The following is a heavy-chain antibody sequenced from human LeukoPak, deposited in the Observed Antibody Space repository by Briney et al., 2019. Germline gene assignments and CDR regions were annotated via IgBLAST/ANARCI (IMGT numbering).Heavy chain of an antibody. V-gene: IGHV1-8*01. CDR3: ARALPLAAHSSSYLNY. D-gene: IGHD6-6*01. Sequence: ASVKVSCKASGYTFTSYDINWVRQATGQGLEWMGWMNPNSGNTGYAQKFQGRVTMTRNTSISTAYMELSSLRSEDTAVYYCARALPLAAHSSSYLNYWGQGTLVTVSS. J-gene: IGHJ4*02. CDR1: GYTFTSYD. CDR2: MNPNSGNT.